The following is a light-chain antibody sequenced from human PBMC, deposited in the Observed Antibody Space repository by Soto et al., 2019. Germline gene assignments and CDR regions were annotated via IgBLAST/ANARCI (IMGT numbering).Light chain of an antibody. J-gene: IGLJ1*01. CDR3: SSYTSSSTLV. CDR2: EVS. CDR1: SSDVGGYNY. Sequence: QSALTQPASVSGSPGQSITISCTGTSSDVGGYNYVSWYQQHPGKAPKFLISEVSNRPSGVSNRFSASKSGNTASLTISGLQAEDEADYSCSSYTSSSTLVFGTGTKVTVL. V-gene: IGLV2-14*01.